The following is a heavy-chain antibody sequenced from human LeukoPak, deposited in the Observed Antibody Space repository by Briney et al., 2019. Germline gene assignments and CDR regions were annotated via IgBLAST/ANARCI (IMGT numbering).Heavy chain of an antibody. V-gene: IGHV3-49*04. Sequence: GSLRLSCTASGFTFGDYAMSWVRQAPGKGLEWVGFIRSKAYGGTTEYAASVKGRFTISRDDSKSIAYLQMNSLKTEDTAVYYCTVLGVVVPAAEGIWGQGTMVTVSS. CDR2: IRSKAYGGTT. D-gene: IGHD2-2*01. CDR3: TVLGVVVPAAEGI. CDR1: GFTFGDYA. J-gene: IGHJ3*02.